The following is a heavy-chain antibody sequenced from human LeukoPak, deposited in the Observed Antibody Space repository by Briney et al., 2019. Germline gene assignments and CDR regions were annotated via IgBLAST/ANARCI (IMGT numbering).Heavy chain of an antibody. J-gene: IGHJ4*02. CDR2: VSAYNGNT. CDR1: GYTFTSYG. Sequence: GASVTVSFTASGYTFTSYGIGWVRQAPGQGLEWMGWVSAYNGNTNYAQKLQGRVTMTTDTSTSTAYMELRSLRSDDTAVYYCARGTYDSSGYYSPGDYWGQGTLVTVSS. D-gene: IGHD3-22*01. CDR3: ARGTYDSSGYYSPGDY. V-gene: IGHV1-18*01.